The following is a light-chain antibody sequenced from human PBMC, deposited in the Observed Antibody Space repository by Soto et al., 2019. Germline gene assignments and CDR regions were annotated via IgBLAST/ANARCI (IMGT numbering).Light chain of an antibody. J-gene: IGLJ1*01. CDR1: SSDVGTYNV. V-gene: IGLV2-23*02. Sequence: QSALTQPASVSGSPGQSITISCTGTSSDVGTYNVVSWYQQHPGKAPKLMIYEVTKRPSGVSNRFSGSKSGNTASLTISGLQTEDEADYYCCSYTGSVYVFGTGTKVTVL. CDR3: CSYTGSVYV. CDR2: EVT.